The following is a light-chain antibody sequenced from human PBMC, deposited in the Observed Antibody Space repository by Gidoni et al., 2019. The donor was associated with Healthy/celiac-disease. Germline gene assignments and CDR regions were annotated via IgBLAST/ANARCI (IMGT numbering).Light chain of an antibody. CDR3: QQYGSSLTWT. CDR1: QSVSSSY. V-gene: IGKV3-20*01. CDR2: GAS. J-gene: IGKJ1*01. Sequence: EIVLTQSTGTRSLSPGERATLSCRASQSVSSSYLAWYQQKPGQAPRLRFYGASSRATGIPDRFSGSGFGTDFTLTISRLESEDFVVYYCQQYGSSLTWTFGQXTKVEIK.